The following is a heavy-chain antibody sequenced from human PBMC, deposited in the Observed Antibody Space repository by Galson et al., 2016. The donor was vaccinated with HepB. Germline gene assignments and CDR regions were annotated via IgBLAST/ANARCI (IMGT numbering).Heavy chain of an antibody. D-gene: IGHD3-10*01. CDR3: ASEFDLGSGSYPS. CDR2: VSARSDYI. V-gene: IGHV3-21*01. J-gene: IGHJ4*02. Sequence: SLRLSCAAPGFIFSNYHMNWVHQPPGKGLEWVACVSARSDYIYYSESMKGRFTISRDNAKNSVYLQMNSLGVEDTAMYYCASEFDLGSGSYPSWGQGTLVSVSS. CDR1: GFIFSNYH.